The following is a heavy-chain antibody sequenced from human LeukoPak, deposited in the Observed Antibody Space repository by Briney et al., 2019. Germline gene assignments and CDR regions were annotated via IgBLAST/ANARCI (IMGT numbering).Heavy chain of an antibody. CDR2: ISWNSGSI. CDR1: GCTFDDYA. CDR3: AKVRKPHYYYYMDV. V-gene: IGHV3-9*01. Sequence: PGGSLRLSCAASGCTFDDYAMYWVRQAPGKGLEWVSGISWNSGSIGFADSVKGRFTISRDNAKNSLYLQMNSLRAEDTAFYYCAKVRKPHYYYYMDVWGKGTTVTVSS. J-gene: IGHJ6*03.